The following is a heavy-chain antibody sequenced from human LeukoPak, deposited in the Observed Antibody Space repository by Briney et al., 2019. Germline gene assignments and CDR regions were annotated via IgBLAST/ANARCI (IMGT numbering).Heavy chain of an antibody. CDR1: GGSISSGGYY. Sequence: SSQTLSLTCTVSGGSISSGGYYWSWIPQHPGKGLEWIGYIYYSGSTYYNPSLKSRVTISVDTSKNQFSLKLSSVTAADTAVYYCARRSPYYDSSGYSWFDPWGQGTLVTVSS. J-gene: IGHJ5*02. CDR2: IYYSGST. CDR3: ARRSPYYDSSGYSWFDP. V-gene: IGHV4-31*03. D-gene: IGHD3-22*01.